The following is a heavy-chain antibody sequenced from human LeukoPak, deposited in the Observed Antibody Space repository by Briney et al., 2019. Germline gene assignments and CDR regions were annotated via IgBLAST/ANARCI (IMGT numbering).Heavy chain of an antibody. Sequence: GGSLRLSCAASGFTFFSYPMHWVRQAPGKGLEWASAISGSGGSTYYADSVKGRLTISRDNSKHTLYLQMNSLRAEDTAIYYCARDGEPRLDWYFDLWGRGTLVTVSS. V-gene: IGHV3-23*01. CDR3: ARDGEPRLDWYFDL. D-gene: IGHD2-21*01. CDR2: ISGSGGST. CDR1: GFTFFSYP. J-gene: IGHJ2*01.